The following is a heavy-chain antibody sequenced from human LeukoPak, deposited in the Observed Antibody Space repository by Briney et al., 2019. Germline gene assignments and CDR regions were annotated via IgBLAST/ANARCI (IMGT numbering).Heavy chain of an antibody. V-gene: IGHV3-23*03. CDR1: GFSFSSYA. CDR3: AKRNTMIRGGPSFDY. CDR2: IFGAGKNTT. J-gene: IGHJ4*02. Sequence: PGGSLRLSCAASGFSFSSYAMNWVRQAPGKGLEWVSIIFGAGKNTTYYADSVKGRFTVSRDNSKNTLYLQMTNLRPEDTAKYYCAKRNTMIRGGPSFDYWGQGTLVTVSS. D-gene: IGHD3-10*01.